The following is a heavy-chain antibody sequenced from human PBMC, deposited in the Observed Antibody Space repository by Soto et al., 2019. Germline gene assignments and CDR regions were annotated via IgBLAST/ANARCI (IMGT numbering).Heavy chain of an antibody. J-gene: IGHJ4*02. CDR2: IWYDGSNK. CDR1: GFTFSSYG. D-gene: IGHD6-19*01. CDR3: ARGPVYSSGGSAKRRFDY. V-gene: IGHV3-33*01. Sequence: GGSLRLSCAASGFTFSSYGMHWVRQAPGKGLEWVAVIWYDGSNKYYADSVKGRFTISRDNSKNTLYLQMNSLGAEDTAVYYCARGPVYSSGGSAKRRFDYWGQGTLVTVSS.